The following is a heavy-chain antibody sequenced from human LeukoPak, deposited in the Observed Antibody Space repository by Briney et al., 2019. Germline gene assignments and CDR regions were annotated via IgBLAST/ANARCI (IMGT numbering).Heavy chain of an antibody. V-gene: IGHV3-9*01. J-gene: IGHJ5*02. CDR2: ISWNSGSI. Sequence: QTGGSLRLSCAASGFTFDDYAMHWVRQAPGRGLEWVSGISWNSGSIGYADSVKGRFTISRDNAKNSLYLQMNSLRAEDTALYYCAKGHGEVAGPILSSNRFDPWGQGTLVTVSS. CDR3: AKGHGEVAGPILSSNRFDP. D-gene: IGHD6-19*01. CDR1: GFTFDDYA.